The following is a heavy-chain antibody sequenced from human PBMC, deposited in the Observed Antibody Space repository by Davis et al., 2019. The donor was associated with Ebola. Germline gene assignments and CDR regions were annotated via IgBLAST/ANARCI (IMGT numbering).Heavy chain of an antibody. CDR2: IYTSGST. CDR1: GGSISSGSYY. J-gene: IGHJ4*02. Sequence: SETLSLTCTVSGGSISSGSYYWSWIRQPAGKGLEWIGHIYTSGSTHYNPSLKSRVTISVDTSRNQFSLKLSSVTAADTALYYCARVGSLLTAFDSWGQGTLVTVSS. V-gene: IGHV4-61*09. CDR3: ARVGSLLTAFDS. D-gene: IGHD3-10*01.